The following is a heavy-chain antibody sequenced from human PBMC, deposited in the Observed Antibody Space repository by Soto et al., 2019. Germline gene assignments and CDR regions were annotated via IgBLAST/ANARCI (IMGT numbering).Heavy chain of an antibody. V-gene: IGHV3-66*01. J-gene: IGHJ6*01. D-gene: IGHD3-10*01. CDR2: IYSGGTT. Sequence: EVQLVESGGGLVQPGGSLRLSCAGSALTASKNYMSWVRQPPGKGLEWVSVIYSGGTTYYADSVKDRFSISRDNSKSTLYLQMANPRAGDTAVYYCARGGSGSDWDYYGMDVWGQGTTVTVSS. CDR1: ALTASKNY. CDR3: ARGGSGSDWDYYGMDV.